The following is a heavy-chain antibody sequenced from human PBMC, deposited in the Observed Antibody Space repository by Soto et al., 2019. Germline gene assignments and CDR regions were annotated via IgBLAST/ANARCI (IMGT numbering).Heavy chain of an antibody. V-gene: IGHV4-39*01. CDR2: VYYSGST. D-gene: IGHD3-9*01. CDR1: GGSVSSSSYY. Sequence: SETLSLTCTVSGGSVSSSSYYWGWVHQPPGKGLEWIGSVYYSGSTYYNPSLESRVTISVDKSKNQFSLKLMSLSAADTAVYYCGRLEGLATISYYFDYWGQGALVTVSS. CDR3: GRLEGLATISYYFDY. J-gene: IGHJ4*02.